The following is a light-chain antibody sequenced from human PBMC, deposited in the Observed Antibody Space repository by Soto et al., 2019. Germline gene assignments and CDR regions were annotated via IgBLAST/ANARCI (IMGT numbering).Light chain of an antibody. V-gene: IGKV1-9*01. CDR2: IAS. Sequence: IQLTQSPSSLSASIGDRVTITCRASQGISNYLAWYQQKPGKAPKLLIYIASTLQGGVPSRFSGSGSGTDFSLTISSLQPEDVATYYCQHYNSYSEAFGQGTKVDIK. CDR1: QGISNY. J-gene: IGKJ1*01. CDR3: QHYNSYSEA.